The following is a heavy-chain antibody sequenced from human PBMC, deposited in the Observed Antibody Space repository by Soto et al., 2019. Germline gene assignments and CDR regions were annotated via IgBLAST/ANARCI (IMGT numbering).Heavy chain of an antibody. D-gene: IGHD3-10*01. CDR1: GYSFTSYW. V-gene: IGHV5-51*01. CDR3: ARLLATMVRGPTGMDV. J-gene: IGHJ6*02. CDR2: IYPGDSDT. Sequence: PGESLKISCKGSGYSFTSYWIGWVRQMPGKGLEWMGIIYPGDSDTRYSPSFQGQVTISADKSISTAYLQWSSLKASDTAMYYCARLLATMVRGPTGMDVWGQGTTVTVSS.